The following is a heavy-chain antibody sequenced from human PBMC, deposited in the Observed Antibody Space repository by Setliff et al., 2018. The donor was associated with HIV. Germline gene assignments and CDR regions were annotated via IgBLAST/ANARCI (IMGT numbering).Heavy chain of an antibody. CDR2: ISAYNGNT. V-gene: IGHV1-18*01. Sequence: ASVKVSCKASGSTFTSYDISWVRQAPGQGLEWMGWISAYNGNTNYAQKLQGRVTMTTDTSTSKAYMELRSLRSDDTAVYYCAREIGDYYDSSGYYPPTDYYYGMDVWGQGTTVTVSS. CDR3: AREIGDYYDSSGYYPPTDYYYGMDV. D-gene: IGHD3-22*01. J-gene: IGHJ6*02. CDR1: GSTFTSYD.